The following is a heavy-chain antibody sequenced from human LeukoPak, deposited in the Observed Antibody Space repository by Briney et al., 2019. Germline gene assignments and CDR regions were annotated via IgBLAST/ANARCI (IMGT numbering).Heavy chain of an antibody. J-gene: IGHJ4*02. CDR1: GVSISSFH. CDR3: ASVEIGRTTSDY. CDR2: THTSRNT. D-gene: IGHD5-12*01. V-gene: IGHV4-4*07. Sequence: SETLSLTCTVSGVSISSFHWSWIRQPAGQGLEFIGRTHTSRNTDYNPSLKTRVSMPVDTSKNQFSLKLSSVTAADTAVYYCASVEIGRTTSDYWGQGTLVTVSS.